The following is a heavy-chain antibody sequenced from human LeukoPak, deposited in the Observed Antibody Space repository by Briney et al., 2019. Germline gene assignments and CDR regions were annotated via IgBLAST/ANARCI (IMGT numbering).Heavy chain of an antibody. CDR3: AKAGSDFSIDL. Sequence: GGSLRLSCAASGLTFSNFGMHWVRQAPGKGLKWVSYISSSGHSIHYADSMKGRFTISRDNAKNSLYLQMSSLRTEDTAVYYCAKAGSDFSIDLWGQGTLVSVPS. D-gene: IGHD2-21*02. CDR2: ISSSGHSI. CDR1: GLTFSNFG. V-gene: IGHV3-48*04. J-gene: IGHJ5*02.